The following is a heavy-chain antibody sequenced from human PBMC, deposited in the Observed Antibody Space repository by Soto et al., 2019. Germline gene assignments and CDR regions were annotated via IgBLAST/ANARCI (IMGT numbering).Heavy chain of an antibody. Sequence: GGPLRLSCAPSGFTSSDYYMSWIRQAPGKGLEWVSYISSSGSTIDYADPVKGRFTISRDNAKNSLYLQMNSLRAEDTAVYYCARGFLEWLFAQTSQDYFDYWGQGTLVTVSS. V-gene: IGHV3-11*01. CDR1: GFTSSDYY. CDR3: ARGFLEWLFAQTSQDYFDY. CDR2: ISSSGSTI. J-gene: IGHJ4*02. D-gene: IGHD3-3*01.